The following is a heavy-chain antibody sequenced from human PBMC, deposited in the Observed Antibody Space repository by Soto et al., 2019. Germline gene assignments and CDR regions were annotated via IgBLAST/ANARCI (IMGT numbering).Heavy chain of an antibody. CDR1: GYTFTSYT. V-gene: IGHV1-3*05. D-gene: IGHD1-7*01. CDR3: ARDPWNYVSGWFDP. J-gene: IGHJ5*02. Sequence: QVQLVQSGAEEKKPGASVKVSCKASGYTFTSYTMHWVRQAPGQRLEWMGWINAGNGNTKYSQKFQGRVTITRDTSASTAYMELSSLRSEDTAVYYCARDPWNYVSGWFDPWGQGTLVTVSS. CDR2: INAGNGNT.